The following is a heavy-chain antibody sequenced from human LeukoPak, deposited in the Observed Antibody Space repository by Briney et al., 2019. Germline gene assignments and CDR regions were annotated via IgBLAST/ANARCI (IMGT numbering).Heavy chain of an antibody. CDR2: INPNSGGT. V-gene: IGHV1-2*02. CDR3: ASLFNDYVWGSYRYGATPFDP. CDR1: GYTFTGYY. Sequence: ASVKVSCKASGYTFTGYYMHWVRQAPGQGLEWMGWINPNSGGTNYAQKFQGRVTMTRDTSISTAYMELSRLRSDDTAVYYCASLFNDYVWGSYRYGATPFDPWGQGTLVAVSS. D-gene: IGHD3-16*02. J-gene: IGHJ5*02.